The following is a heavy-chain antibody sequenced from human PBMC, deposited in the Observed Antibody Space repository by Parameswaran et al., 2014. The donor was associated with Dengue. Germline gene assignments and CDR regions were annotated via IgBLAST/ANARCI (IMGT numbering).Heavy chain of an antibody. D-gene: IGHD3-3*01. V-gene: IGHV3-23*01. CDR3: AKGLHYDFWSNFPNYYHYGMDV. CDR2: ISGSGGST. Sequence: RWIRQPPGKGLEWVSVISGSGGSTYYADSVKGRFTISRDNSKNTLYLQMISLRAEDTAVYYCAKGLHYDFWSNFPNYYHYGMDVWGQGTTVTVSS. J-gene: IGHJ6*02.